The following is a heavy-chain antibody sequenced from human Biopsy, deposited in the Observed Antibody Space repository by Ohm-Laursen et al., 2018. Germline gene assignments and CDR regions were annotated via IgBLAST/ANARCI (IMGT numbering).Heavy chain of an antibody. CDR3: ARVWSDYSAPVKWNEAFDI. Sequence: GSLRLSCTASGFTFSDYYMTWIRQAPGKGPEWVSYISGGSGIIYYADSVKGRFTISRDNAQNSLFLQMNSLRAADTAVYYCARVWSDYSAPVKWNEAFDIWGQGTMVTVSS. CDR1: GFTFSDYY. CDR2: ISGGSGII. D-gene: IGHD4-11*01. J-gene: IGHJ3*02. V-gene: IGHV3-11*01.